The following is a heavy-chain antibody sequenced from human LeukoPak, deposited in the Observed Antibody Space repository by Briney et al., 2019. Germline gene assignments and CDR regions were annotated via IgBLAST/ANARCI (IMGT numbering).Heavy chain of an antibody. D-gene: IGHD3-10*01. CDR3: IRHVEFQRPY. Sequence: YPGGSLRLSCAASGMSLSDSAMNWVRQAPGKGLEWLAHIRSRTKGYATAYAASVTGRFVISRDDVKNMAFLQMTSLETEDTAVYYCIRHVEFQRPYWAQGVQVTASS. J-gene: IGHJ4*02. V-gene: IGHV3-73*01. CDR1: GMSLSDSA. CDR2: IRSRTKGYAT.